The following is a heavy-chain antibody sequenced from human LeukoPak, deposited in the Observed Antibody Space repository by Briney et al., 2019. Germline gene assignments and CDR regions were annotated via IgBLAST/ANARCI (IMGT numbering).Heavy chain of an antibody. CDR2: IYYSGST. V-gene: IGHV4-31*03. D-gene: IGHD2-2*01. CDR1: GGSISSGGYY. Sequence: SQTLSLTCTVSGGSISSGGYYWSWIRQHPGKGLEWIGYIYYSGSTYYNPSLKGRVTISVDTSKNQFSLKLSSVTAADTAVYYCARVACSSTSCPGGFDPWGQGTLVTVSS. J-gene: IGHJ5*02. CDR3: ARVACSSTSCPGGFDP.